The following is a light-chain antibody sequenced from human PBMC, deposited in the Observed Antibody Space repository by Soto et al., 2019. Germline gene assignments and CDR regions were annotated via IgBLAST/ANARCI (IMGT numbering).Light chain of an antibody. CDR2: HAS. CDR1: QSVSDK. V-gene: IGKV3-15*01. CDR3: QQRSNWIT. Sequence: EIGMTQSPATVSVSAGERATLSVRASQSVSDKLAWYQQKPGQAPRLLTYHASARATGIPARFSGSGSGTEFTLTISGLQSEDFAVYYCQQRSNWITFGQGTRLEIK. J-gene: IGKJ5*01.